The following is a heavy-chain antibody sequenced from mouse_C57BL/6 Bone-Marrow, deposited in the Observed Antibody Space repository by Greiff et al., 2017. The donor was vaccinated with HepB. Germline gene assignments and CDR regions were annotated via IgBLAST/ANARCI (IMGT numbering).Heavy chain of an antibody. D-gene: IGHD2-14*01. V-gene: IGHV1-80*01. CDR2: IYPGDGDT. CDR1: GYAFSSYW. Sequence: QVQLQQSGAELVKPGASVKISCKASGYAFSSYWMNWVKQRPGKGLEWIGQIYPGDGDTNYNGKFKGKATLTADKSSSTAYMQLSSRTSEDSAVYFCGVRRRRGISMDYWGQGTSVTVSS. J-gene: IGHJ4*01. CDR3: GVRRRRGISMDY.